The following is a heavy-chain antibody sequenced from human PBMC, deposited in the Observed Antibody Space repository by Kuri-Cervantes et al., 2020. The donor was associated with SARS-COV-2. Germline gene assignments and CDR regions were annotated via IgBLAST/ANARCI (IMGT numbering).Heavy chain of an antibody. V-gene: IGHV4-34*01. D-gene: IGHD6-13*01. CDR2: INHSGST. Sequence: GSLRLSCAVYGGSFSGYYWSWIRQPPGKGREWIGEINHSGSTNYNPSLKSRFTISVDTSKNQFSLKLSSVTAADTAVYYCARRSSGWYQANIGWVFDYWGQGTLVTVSS. CDR1: GGSFSGYY. CDR3: ARRSSGWYQANIGWVFDY. J-gene: IGHJ4*02.